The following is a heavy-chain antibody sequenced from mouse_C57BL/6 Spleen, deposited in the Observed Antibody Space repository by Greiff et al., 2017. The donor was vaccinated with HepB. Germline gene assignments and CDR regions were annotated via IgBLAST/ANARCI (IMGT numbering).Heavy chain of an antibody. CDR3: ARRAAAWFAY. V-gene: IGHV3-6*01. CDR2: ISYDGSN. J-gene: IGHJ3*01. CDR1: GYSITSGYY. Sequence: EVQLVESGPGLVKPSQSLSLTCSVTGYSITSGYYWNWIRQFPGNKLEWMGYISYDGSNNYNPSLKNRISITRDPSKNQFFLKLNSVTTEDTATYYCARRAAAWFAYWGQGTLVTVSA. D-gene: IGHD6-1*01.